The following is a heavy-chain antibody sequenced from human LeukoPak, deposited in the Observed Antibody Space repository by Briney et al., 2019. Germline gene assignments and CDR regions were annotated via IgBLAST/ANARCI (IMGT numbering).Heavy chain of an antibody. CDR2: ISYDGSNK. CDR3: ASPEFNYYDSSGYTGAFDY. CDR1: GFTFSSYA. J-gene: IGHJ4*02. D-gene: IGHD3-22*01. Sequence: GRSLRLSGAASGFTFSSYAMHWVRQAPGKGLEWVAVISYDGSNKYYADSVKGRFTISRDNSKNTLYLQMNSLRAEDTAVYYCASPEFNYYDSSGYTGAFDYWGQGTLVTVSS. V-gene: IGHV3-30-3*01.